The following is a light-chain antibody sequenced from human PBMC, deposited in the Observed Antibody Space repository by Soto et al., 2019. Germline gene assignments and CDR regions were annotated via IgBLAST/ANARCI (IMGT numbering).Light chain of an antibody. CDR2: ELS. Sequence: QSALTQPPSASGSPGQSVTISCTGTSSDVGGYNYVSWYQQYSGKAPKLMIYELSKRPSGVPDRFSGSKSGNTASLTVSGLQAEDEADYYCSSYGGRNNLLFGGGTKVTV. CDR3: SSYGGRNNLL. CDR1: SSDVGGYNY. V-gene: IGLV2-8*01. J-gene: IGLJ2*01.